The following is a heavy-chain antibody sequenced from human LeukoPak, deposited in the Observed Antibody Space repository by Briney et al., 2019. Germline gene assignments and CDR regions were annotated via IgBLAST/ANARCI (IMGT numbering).Heavy chain of an antibody. D-gene: IGHD3-22*01. CDR3: ARVRADSSGHDIDY. V-gene: IGHV3-33*01. CDR1: GFTLSAYV. CDR2: LWYDGSNE. Sequence: LTGTSLRLSCAASGFTLSAYVMHWVRQAPGKGLEWVAILWYDGSNEYYADSVKGRFTMSRDNSKNTLHLQMNSLRAEDTAVYYCARVRADSSGHDIDYWGQGTLVTVSS. J-gene: IGHJ4*02.